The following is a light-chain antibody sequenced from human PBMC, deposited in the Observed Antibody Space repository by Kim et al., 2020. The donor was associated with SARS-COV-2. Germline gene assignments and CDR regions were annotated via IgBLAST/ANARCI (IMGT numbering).Light chain of an antibody. CDR2: MNS. Sequence: VSVALGQTARITCGGNNIGSKNVHWYQQQPGQAPLLVIYMNSNRPSGIPERFSGSDSGNTATLTIIRAQAGDEADYYCQVWDSGAVIFGGGTQLTVL. CDR3: QVWDSGAVI. J-gene: IGLJ7*01. V-gene: IGLV3-9*01. CDR1: NIGSKN.